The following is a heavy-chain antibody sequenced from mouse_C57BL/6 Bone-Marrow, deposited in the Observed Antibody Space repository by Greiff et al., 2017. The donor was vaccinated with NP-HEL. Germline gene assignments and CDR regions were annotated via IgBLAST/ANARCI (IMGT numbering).Heavy chain of an antibody. CDR3: ARRYRGLYYYAMDY. Sequence: DVQLQESGGGLVKPGGSLKLSCAASGFPFSDYGMHWVRQAPEKGLEWVAYISSGSSTIYYADTVKGRFTIYSDNAKNTLFLQMTSLRSEDTAMYYCARRYRGLYYYAMDYWGQGTSVTVSS. CDR2: ISSGSSTI. V-gene: IGHV5-17*01. J-gene: IGHJ4*01. D-gene: IGHD2-12*01. CDR1: GFPFSDYG.